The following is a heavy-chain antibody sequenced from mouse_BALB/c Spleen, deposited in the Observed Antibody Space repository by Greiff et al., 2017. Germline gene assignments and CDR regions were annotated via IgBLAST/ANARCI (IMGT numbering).Heavy chain of an antibody. D-gene: IGHD2-14*01. Sequence: VQLQQSGAELARPGASVKMSCKASGYTFTSYTMHWVKQRPGQGLEWIGYINPSSGYTNYNQKFKDKATLTADKSSSTAYMQLSSLTSEDSAVYYCARSNYRYDVGDAMDYWGQGTSVTVSS. CDR3: ARSNYRYDVGDAMDY. CDR2: INPSSGYT. V-gene: IGHV1-4*01. J-gene: IGHJ4*01. CDR1: GYTFTSYT.